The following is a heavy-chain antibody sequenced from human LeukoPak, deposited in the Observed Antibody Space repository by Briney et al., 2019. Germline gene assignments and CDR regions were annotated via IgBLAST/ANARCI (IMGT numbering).Heavy chain of an antibody. D-gene: IGHD3-16*02. V-gene: IGHV3-23*01. J-gene: IGHJ3*02. Sequence: GGSLRLSCAASGFSFSTCAMSWVRQAPGKGLEWVSLISATGGTTYYADSVKGRFTISRDNSKNTLYLQMNSLRAEDTAVYYCARATPTGRLRLGELSSTHTGAFDIWGQGTMVTVSS. CDR2: ISATGGTT. CDR3: ARATPTGRLRLGELSSTHTGAFDI. CDR1: GFSFSTCA.